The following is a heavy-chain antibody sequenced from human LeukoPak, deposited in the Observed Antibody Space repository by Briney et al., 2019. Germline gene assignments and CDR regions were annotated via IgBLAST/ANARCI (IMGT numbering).Heavy chain of an antibody. CDR2: FGTRSSSI. Sequence: GGCLRLSCAASGFTFSVHSMNWVRQDPGKGLEWVSSFGTRSSSIYYADSVKGRFTISRDNARNSLYLQMNSLKAEDTAVYYCARERDEGFDYWGQGTLVTVSS. CDR1: GFTFSVHS. D-gene: IGHD5-24*01. CDR3: ARERDEGFDY. J-gene: IGHJ4*02. V-gene: IGHV3-21*01.